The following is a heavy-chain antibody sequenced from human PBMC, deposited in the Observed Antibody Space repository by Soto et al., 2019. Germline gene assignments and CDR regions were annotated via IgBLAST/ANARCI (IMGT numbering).Heavy chain of an antibody. CDR3: ATKIRPGGYYGMDV. CDR2: IYYSGST. Sequence: TSETLSLTCTVSGGSISSGGYYWSWIRQHPGKGLEWIGYIYYSGSTYYNPSLKSRVTISVDTSKNQFSLKLSSVTAADTAVYYCATKIRPGGYYGMDVWGQGTTVTVSS. D-gene: IGHD3-16*01. V-gene: IGHV4-31*03. CDR1: GGSISSGGYY. J-gene: IGHJ6*02.